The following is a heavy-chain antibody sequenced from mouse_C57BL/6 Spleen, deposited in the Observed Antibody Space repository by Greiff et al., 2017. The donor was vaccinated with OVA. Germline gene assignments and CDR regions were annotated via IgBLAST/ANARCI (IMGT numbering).Heavy chain of an antibody. CDR3: EIAYGSTYAMDY. CDR1: GYTFTSYW. CDR2: IHPSDSDT. V-gene: IGHV1-74*01. D-gene: IGHD1-1*01. J-gene: IGHJ4*01. Sequence: QVQLQQPGAELVKPGASVKVSCKASGYTFTSYWMHWVKQRPGQGLEWIGRIHPSDSDTNYNRKFKGKATLTVDKSSSTAYMQLSSLTSEDSAVYYCEIAYGSTYAMDYWGQGTSVTVSS.